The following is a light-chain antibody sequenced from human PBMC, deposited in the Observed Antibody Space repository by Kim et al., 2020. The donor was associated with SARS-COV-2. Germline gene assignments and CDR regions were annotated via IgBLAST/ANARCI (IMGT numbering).Light chain of an antibody. CDR3: QAWDSGTAVV. CDR1: ELGDKY. V-gene: IGLV3-1*01. J-gene: IGLJ2*01. CDR2: KDI. Sequence: VSPGQTASITCSGDELGDKYVFWYQQKPGQSPVLVIYKDIKRPSGIPERFSASNSGNTATLTISGTQATDEADYYCQAWDSGTAVVFGGGTQLTVL.